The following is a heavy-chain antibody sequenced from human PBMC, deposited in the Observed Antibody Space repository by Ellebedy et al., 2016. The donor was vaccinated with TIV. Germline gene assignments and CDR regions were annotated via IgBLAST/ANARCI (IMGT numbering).Heavy chain of an antibody. CDR2: INAGNGNT. Sequence: ASVKVSXKASGFTFIYSAIHWVRQAPGQRLGWMGWINAGNGNTRYSQNFHGRLTITSDTSATTAYMELSSLRSEDTAVYYCVRDLGITKAFDSWGQGTLVTVSS. D-gene: IGHD1-1*01. J-gene: IGHJ4*02. CDR1: GFTFIYSA. V-gene: IGHV1-3*01. CDR3: VRDLGITKAFDS.